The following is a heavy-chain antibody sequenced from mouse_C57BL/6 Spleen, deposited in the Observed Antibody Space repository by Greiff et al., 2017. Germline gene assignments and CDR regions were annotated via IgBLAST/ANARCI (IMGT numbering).Heavy chain of an antibody. V-gene: IGHV1-22*01. Sequence: EVQLQQSGPELVKPGASVKMSWKASGYTFTDYNMHWVKQSHGKSLEWIGYINPNNGGTSYNQKFKGKATLTVNKSSSTAYMELRSLTSEDSAVYYCAPYYDYDGAWFAYWGQGTLVTVSA. CDR3: APYYDYDGAWFAY. D-gene: IGHD2-4*01. CDR1: GYTFTDYN. CDR2: INPNNGGT. J-gene: IGHJ3*01.